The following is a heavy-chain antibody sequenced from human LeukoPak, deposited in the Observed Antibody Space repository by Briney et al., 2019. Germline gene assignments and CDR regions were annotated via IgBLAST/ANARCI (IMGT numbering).Heavy chain of an antibody. CDR1: GFTFNSYA. D-gene: IGHD1-14*01. CDR3: AKVLTGSQDY. J-gene: IGHJ4*02. Sequence: ASLRLSCAASGFTFNSYAMSWVHQAPGKGLEWVSTIGGGGENTYSADSVKGRFTISRDNSENTVYLHVKSLRAEDTAVYFCAKVLTGSQDYWGQGTLVTVSS. CDR2: IGGGGENT. V-gene: IGHV3-23*01.